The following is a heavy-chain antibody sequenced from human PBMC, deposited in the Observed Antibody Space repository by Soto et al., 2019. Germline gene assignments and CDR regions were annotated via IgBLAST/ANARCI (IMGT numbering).Heavy chain of an antibody. Sequence: QVQLQESGPGLVKPSETLSLTCTVSGGSISDYYWSWIWQPPGKGLEWVGYIYYTGSTTYNPSLKSRLTLSVDTSKNQFSLKLRSVSAADTAVYYCARLGRWLQALDSWGQGTLVTVSS. D-gene: IGHD5-12*01. V-gene: IGHV4-59*08. CDR2: IYYTGST. CDR3: ARLGRWLQALDS. J-gene: IGHJ4*02. CDR1: GGSISDYY.